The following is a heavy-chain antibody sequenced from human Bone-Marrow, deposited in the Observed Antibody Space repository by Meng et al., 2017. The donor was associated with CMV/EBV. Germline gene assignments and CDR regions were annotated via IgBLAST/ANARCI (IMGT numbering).Heavy chain of an antibody. Sequence: SVNVSCMAFGYSFTDYYMHWVRQAPGQGLEWMGWINPNSGGTNYAQKFQGRVTMTRDTSISTAYMELSRLRSDDTAVYFCARWDPGKNVFDIWGQGTMVTVSS. CDR2: INPNSGGT. J-gene: IGHJ3*02. CDR3: ARWDPGKNVFDI. V-gene: IGHV1-2*02. D-gene: IGHD1-26*01. CDR1: GYSFTDYY.